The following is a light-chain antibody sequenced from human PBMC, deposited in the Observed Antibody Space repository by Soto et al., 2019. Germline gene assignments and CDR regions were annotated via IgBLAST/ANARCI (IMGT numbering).Light chain of an antibody. CDR1: QSISSW. Sequence: DIQMTQSPSTLSASVGDRVTITCRASQSISSWLAWYQQKPGKAPKLLIYKASSLESRVPSRFSGSGSGTEFTLTISSLQPDDFATYYCQQYNALWTFGQGTQVEIK. V-gene: IGKV1-5*03. J-gene: IGKJ1*01. CDR3: QQYNALWT. CDR2: KAS.